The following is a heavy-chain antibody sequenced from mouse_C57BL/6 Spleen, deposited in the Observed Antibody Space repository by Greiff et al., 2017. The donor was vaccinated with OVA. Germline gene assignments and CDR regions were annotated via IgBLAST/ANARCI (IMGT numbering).Heavy chain of an antibody. Sequence: QVQLKESGAELVKPGASVKLSCKASGYTFTSYWMHWVKQRPGQGLEWIGMIHPNSGSTNYNEKFKSKATLTVDKSSSTAYMQLSSLTSEDSAVYYCARGDGSSYWYFDVWGTGTTVTVSS. D-gene: IGHD1-1*01. J-gene: IGHJ1*03. CDR3: ARGDGSSYWYFDV. V-gene: IGHV1-64*01. CDR2: IHPNSGST. CDR1: GYTFTSYW.